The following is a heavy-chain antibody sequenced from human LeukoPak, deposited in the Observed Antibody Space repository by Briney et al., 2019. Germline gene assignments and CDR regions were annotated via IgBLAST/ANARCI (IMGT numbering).Heavy chain of an antibody. V-gene: IGHV3-23*01. Sequence: GGSLRLSCAASAFTFSNYGMSSVRQAQGKGLEWVSAITDSGNTFYADPVKGRFTISRDNSRNPLYLQMNSLRAEDTAVYYCANWYYYENGAYWCWGQGTLVTVSS. CDR3: ANWYYYENGAYWC. J-gene: IGHJ4*02. CDR1: AFTFSNYG. D-gene: IGHD3-22*01. CDR2: ITDSGNT.